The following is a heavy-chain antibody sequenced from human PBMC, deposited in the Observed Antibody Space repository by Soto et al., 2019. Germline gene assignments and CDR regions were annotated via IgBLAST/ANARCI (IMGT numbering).Heavy chain of an antibody. V-gene: IGHV4-30-4*01. Sequence: SETLSLTCTVSGGSISSGDYYWSWIRQPPGKGLEWIGYIYYSGSTYYNPSLKSRVTISVDTSKNQFSLKLSSVTAADTAVYFCASPPAKWLRHFDFWGQGTLVTVSS. J-gene: IGHJ4*02. D-gene: IGHD5-12*01. CDR2: IYYSGST. CDR1: GGSISSGDYY. CDR3: ASPPAKWLRHFDF.